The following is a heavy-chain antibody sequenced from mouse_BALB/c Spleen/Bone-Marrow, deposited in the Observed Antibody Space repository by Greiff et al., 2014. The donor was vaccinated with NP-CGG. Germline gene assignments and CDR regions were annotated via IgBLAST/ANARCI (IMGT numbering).Heavy chain of an antibody. CDR2: INPYNDNT. CDR3: ARGMIGPYYTMDY. V-gene: IGHV1-14*01. CDR1: GYTFTTYV. J-gene: IGHJ4*01. Sequence: VQLKESRPELVKPGASVKMSCKASGYTFTTYVVHWVKQKPGQGLEWIGYINPYNDNTKYNEKFKGKATLTSDKSSSTAFMDLSSLTSEDSGVYYCARGMIGPYYTMDYWGQGTSVIVSS. D-gene: IGHD2-4*01.